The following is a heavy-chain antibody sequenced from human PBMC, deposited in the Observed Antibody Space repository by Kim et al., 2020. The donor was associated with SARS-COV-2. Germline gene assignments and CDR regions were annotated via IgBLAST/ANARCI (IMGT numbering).Heavy chain of an antibody. Sequence: RFTISRDDSKNTLYLQMNSLKTEDTAVYYCTTDRTYYYDSSGYYKFYFDYWGQGTLVTVSS. D-gene: IGHD3-22*01. CDR3: TTDRTYYYDSSGYYKFYFDY. V-gene: IGHV3-15*01. J-gene: IGHJ4*02.